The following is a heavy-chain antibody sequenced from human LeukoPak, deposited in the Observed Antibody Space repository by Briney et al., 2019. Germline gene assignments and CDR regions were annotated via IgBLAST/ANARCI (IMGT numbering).Heavy chain of an antibody. CDR3: ARLNRPYYYDSSGYYEIWFDP. D-gene: IGHD3-22*01. V-gene: IGHV4-59*08. J-gene: IGHJ5*02. CDR2: IYYSGST. CDR1: GGSISSYY. Sequence: SETLSLTCTVSGGSISSYYWNWIRQPPGKGLEWIGYIYYSGSTNYNPSLESRVTISGDTSKNHYSLKLSSVTAADTAVYYCARLNRPYYYDSSGYYEIWFDPWGQGTLVTVSS.